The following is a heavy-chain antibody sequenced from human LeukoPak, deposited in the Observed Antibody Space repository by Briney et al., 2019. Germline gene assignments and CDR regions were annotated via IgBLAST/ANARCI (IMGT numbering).Heavy chain of an antibody. CDR2: MNPNSGNT. D-gene: IGHD2-2*01. V-gene: IGHV1-8*01. J-gene: IGHJ5*02. Sequence: VASVKVSCKASGYTFISYDINWVRQATGQGLEWMGWMNPNSGNTGYAQKFQGRVTMTRDMSTSTVYMELSSLRSEDTAVYYCARGLSRVVVVPAAIGGYNWFDPWGQGTLVTVSS. CDR1: GYTFISYD. CDR3: ARGLSRVVVVPAAIGGYNWFDP.